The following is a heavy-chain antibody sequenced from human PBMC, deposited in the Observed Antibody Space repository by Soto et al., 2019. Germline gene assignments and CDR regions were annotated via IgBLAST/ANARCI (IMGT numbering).Heavy chain of an antibody. CDR3: ARDMAKGGGSAGFDY. CDR1: GDTFTANY. D-gene: IGHD1-26*01. V-gene: IGHV1-2*02. J-gene: IGHJ4*02. Sequence: XSVKVSCKASGDTFTANYIHWVRRAPGQGFEWMGWINPKSGGTKYPQKFQGRVTMTRDTSLSTVYMTLTRLTSDDTAVYYCARDMAKGGGSAGFDYWGQGTLVTVSS. CDR2: INPKSGGT.